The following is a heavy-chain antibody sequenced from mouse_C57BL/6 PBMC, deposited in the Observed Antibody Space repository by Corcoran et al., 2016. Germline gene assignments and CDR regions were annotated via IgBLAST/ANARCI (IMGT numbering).Heavy chain of an antibody. Sequence: QIQLVQSGPELKKPGETVKISCKASGYTFTTYGMSWVKQAPGKGLKWMGWINTYSGVPTYADDFKGRFAFSLETSASTAYLQINNLKNEDTATYFCARTDYYGSSWYFDVWGTGTTVTVSS. CDR2: INTYSGVP. D-gene: IGHD1-1*01. V-gene: IGHV9-3*01. J-gene: IGHJ1*03. CDR3: ARTDYYGSSWYFDV. CDR1: GYTFTTYG.